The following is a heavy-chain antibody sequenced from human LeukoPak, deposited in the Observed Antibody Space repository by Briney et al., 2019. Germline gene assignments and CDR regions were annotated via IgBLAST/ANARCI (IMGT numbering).Heavy chain of an antibody. V-gene: IGHV4-34*01. CDR1: GFTFSSYS. CDR2: ITQSGSI. Sequence: GSLRLSCAASGFTFSSYSMNWVRQPPGKGLEWIGEITQSGSINSNPSLKSRVTISVDTSKNQFSLRLTSVTAADTAMYYCTRDSGTTGEVKFDPWGQGTLVTVSS. D-gene: IGHD3-10*01. J-gene: IGHJ5*02. CDR3: TRDSGTTGEVKFDP.